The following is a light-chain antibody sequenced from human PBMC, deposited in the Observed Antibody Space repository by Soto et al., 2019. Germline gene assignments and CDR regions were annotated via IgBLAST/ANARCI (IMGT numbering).Light chain of an antibody. CDR1: QGISNY. J-gene: IGKJ4*01. CDR2: AAS. CDR3: QTYNSAPVT. Sequence: DIQSIQKPSSLSASVGDRVTITCRASQGISNYLAWYQQEPGKVPRLLIFAASTLQSGVPSRFSGSGSGTDFTLTISSLQPEDVATSYCQTYNSAPVTSGVGTKLDIK. V-gene: IGKV1-27*01.